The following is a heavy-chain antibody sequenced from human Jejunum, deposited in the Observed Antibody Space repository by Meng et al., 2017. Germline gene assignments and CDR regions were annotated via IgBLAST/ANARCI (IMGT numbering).Heavy chain of an antibody. V-gene: IGHV3-7*01. D-gene: IGHD5-18*01. CDR1: GVAFSSYW. CDR2: INPDGSEK. CDR3: TRTYGYGHIY. J-gene: IGHJ4*02. Sequence: GESLKISCAASGVAFSSYWMSWVRQTPGKGLEWVANINPDGSEKYYVDSLKGRFTISRDNTKNSLYLQLNSLRVEDTAIYYCTRTYGYGHIYWGQGTLVTAS.